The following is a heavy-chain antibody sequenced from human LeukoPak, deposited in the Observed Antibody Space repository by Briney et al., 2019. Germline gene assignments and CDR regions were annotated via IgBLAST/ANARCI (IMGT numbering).Heavy chain of an antibody. Sequence: PGRSLRLSCAASGFTFSSYGMHWVRQAPGKGLEWVAAIWYDGSNKYYADSVKGRFTISRDNSKNTLYLQMNSLRAEDTAVYYCAKDLYYSNQAIDYWGQGTLVTVSS. CDR3: AKDLYYSNQAIDY. V-gene: IGHV3-33*06. J-gene: IGHJ4*02. CDR1: GFTFSSYG. D-gene: IGHD4-11*01. CDR2: IWYDGSNK.